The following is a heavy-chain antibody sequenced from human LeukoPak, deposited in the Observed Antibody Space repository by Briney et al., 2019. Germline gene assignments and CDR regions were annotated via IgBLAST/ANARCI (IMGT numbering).Heavy chain of an antibody. Sequence: PGGSLRLSCTASGFTFSDYAMSWVRQAPGKGLEWVSSIDTSNYMYYAGSLKGRFTISRDNAKNSLFLQMNSLRADDTAVYYCARLGGTFSDYWGQGILVTVSS. CDR1: GFTFSDYA. J-gene: IGHJ4*02. V-gene: IGHV3-69-1*01. D-gene: IGHD1-26*01. CDR3: ARLGGTFSDY. CDR2: IDTSNYM.